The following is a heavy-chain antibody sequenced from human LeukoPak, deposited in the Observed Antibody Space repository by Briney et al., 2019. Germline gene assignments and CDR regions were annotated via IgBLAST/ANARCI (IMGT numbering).Heavy chain of an antibody. V-gene: IGHV3-23*01. J-gene: IGHJ4*02. D-gene: IGHD3-10*01. CDR2: ISGSGGST. CDR1: GFTFTFYA. Sequence: PRGSLRLSCAASGFTFTFYAMSWVRQAPGKRLEWVSAISGSGGSTYYADSVKGRFTISRDNSKNTLYLQMNSLRAEDTAVYYCAIERGVVRGPYYFDYWGQGTLVTVSS. CDR3: AIERGVVRGPYYFDY.